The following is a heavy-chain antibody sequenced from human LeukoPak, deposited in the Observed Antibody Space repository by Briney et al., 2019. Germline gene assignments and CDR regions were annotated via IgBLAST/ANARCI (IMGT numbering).Heavy chain of an antibody. CDR3: AKDVMHYYGSGSPDY. CDR1: GGSISSSSYY. J-gene: IGHJ4*02. D-gene: IGHD3-10*01. CDR2: ITFSSDTI. V-gene: IGHV3-11*01. Sequence: LSLTCTVSGGSISSSSYYWGWIRQPPGKGLEWLSYITFSSDTIYYADSVKGRFTISRDNARNSLHLQMNSLRAEDTGLYYCAKDVMHYYGSGSPDYWGQGTLVTVSS.